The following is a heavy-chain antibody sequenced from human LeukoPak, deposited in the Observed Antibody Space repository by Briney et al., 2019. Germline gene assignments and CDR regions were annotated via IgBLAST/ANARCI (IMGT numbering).Heavy chain of an antibody. Sequence: SSETLSLTCTVSGGSISSYYWSWIRQPPGKGLEWIGYIYYSGSTNYNPSLKSRVTILVDTSKNQFSLKLSSVTAADTAVYYCASTYCGGDCYSNYYFDYWGQGTLVTVSS. CDR3: ASTYCGGDCYSNYYFDY. CDR1: GGSISSYY. CDR2: IYYSGST. V-gene: IGHV4-59*08. D-gene: IGHD2-21*02. J-gene: IGHJ4*02.